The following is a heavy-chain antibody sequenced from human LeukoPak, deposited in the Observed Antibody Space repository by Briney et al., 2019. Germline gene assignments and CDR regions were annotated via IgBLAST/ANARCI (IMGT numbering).Heavy chain of an antibody. CDR2: ISGSGGST. D-gene: IGHD1-26*01. V-gene: IGHV3-23*01. Sequence: GGSLRLSCAASGFTFSSYGMSWVRQAPGKGLEWVSVISGSGGSTYYADSVKGRFTISRDNSKNTLYLQMKTLRAEDTAFYYCARDEGSGSYGYYFDYWGQGALVTVSS. J-gene: IGHJ4*02. CDR3: ARDEGSGSYGYYFDY. CDR1: GFTFSSYG.